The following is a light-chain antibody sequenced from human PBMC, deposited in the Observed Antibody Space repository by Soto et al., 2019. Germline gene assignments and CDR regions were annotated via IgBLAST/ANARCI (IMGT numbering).Light chain of an antibody. CDR1: ESVVSNY. V-gene: IGKV3-20*01. Sequence: EIVLTQSPGTLSLSPVQTSTLSCMATESVVSNYLAWYQLKPGQAPRLLIYDASSRATGIADRFSGRGSGTDFALTFCRLGAEDCAVYYCQQYGSIPWRFGQGTKVDIK. CDR2: DAS. CDR3: QQYGSIPWR. J-gene: IGKJ1*01.